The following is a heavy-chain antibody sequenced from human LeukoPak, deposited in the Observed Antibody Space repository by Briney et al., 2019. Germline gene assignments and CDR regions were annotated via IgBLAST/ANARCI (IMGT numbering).Heavy chain of an antibody. Sequence: GASVKVSCKASGGTFSSYAISWVRQAPGQGLEWMGGIIPIFGTANYAQKFQGRVTITADKSTSTAYMELSSLRSEDTAVYYCARDYYGSGSDYYYGMDVWGKGTTVTVSS. CDR3: ARDYYGSGSDYYYGMDV. CDR2: IIPIFGTA. V-gene: IGHV1-69*06. D-gene: IGHD3-10*01. CDR1: GGTFSSYA. J-gene: IGHJ6*04.